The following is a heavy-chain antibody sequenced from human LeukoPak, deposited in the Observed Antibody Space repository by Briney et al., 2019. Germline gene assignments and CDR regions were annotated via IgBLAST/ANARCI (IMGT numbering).Heavy chain of an antibody. CDR1: GGSISSYY. Sequence: SETLSLTCTVSGGSISSYYWSWIRQPAGKGLEWIGRIYTSGSTNYNPSLNSRVTMSVDTSKNQFSLNLTSVTAADTAVSYCARENGDYYRAFDIWGQGTMVTVSS. V-gene: IGHV4-4*07. J-gene: IGHJ3*02. CDR3: ARENGDYYRAFDI. CDR2: IYTSGST. D-gene: IGHD4-17*01.